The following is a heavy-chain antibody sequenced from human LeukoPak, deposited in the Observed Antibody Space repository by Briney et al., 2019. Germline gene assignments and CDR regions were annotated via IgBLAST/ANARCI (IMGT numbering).Heavy chain of an antibody. CDR1: GFTFSSYG. J-gene: IGHJ4*02. V-gene: IGHV3-30*02. Sequence: PGGSLRLSCAASGFTFSSYGMHWVRQAPGKGLEWVAVIWYGGSNKYYADSVKGRFTISRDNSKNTLYLQMNSLRAEDTAVYYCAKARSSSSYYFDYWGQGTLVTVSS. CDR3: AKARSSSSYYFDY. D-gene: IGHD6-6*01. CDR2: IWYGGSNK.